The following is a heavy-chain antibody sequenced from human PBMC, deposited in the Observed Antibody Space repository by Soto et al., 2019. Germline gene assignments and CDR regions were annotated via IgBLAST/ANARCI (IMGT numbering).Heavy chain of an antibody. V-gene: IGHV1-69*12. Sequence: QVQLVQSGAEVKKPGSSVKVSCKASGGTFSSYAISWVRQAPGQGLEWMGGIIPIFGTANYAQKFQGRVTITADESTSTAYTELSSLRAEDTAVYYCARGLIAAAGMNYYYYYGMDVGGQGTTVTVSS. CDR2: IIPIFGTA. D-gene: IGHD6-13*01. CDR1: GGTFSSYA. CDR3: ARGLIAAAGMNYYYYYGMDV. J-gene: IGHJ6*02.